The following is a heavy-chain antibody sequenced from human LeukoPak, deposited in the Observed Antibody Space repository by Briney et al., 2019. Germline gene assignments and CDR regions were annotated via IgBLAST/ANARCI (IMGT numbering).Heavy chain of an antibody. CDR1: GFTFSSYD. D-gene: IGHD2-2*01. Sequence: GGSLRLSCAASGFTFSSYDMSWVRQAPGKGLEWVSGISGSGSNTYYADSVKGRLTISRDNSKNTLYLQMNSLRAEDTAMYYCARRYCSSTSCLFDYWGQGTLVTVSS. CDR2: ISGSGSNT. CDR3: ARRYCSSTSCLFDY. V-gene: IGHV3-23*01. J-gene: IGHJ4*02.